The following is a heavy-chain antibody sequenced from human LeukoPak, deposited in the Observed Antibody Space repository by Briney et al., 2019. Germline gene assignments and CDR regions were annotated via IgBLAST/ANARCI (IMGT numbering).Heavy chain of an antibody. D-gene: IGHD2-2*01. CDR3: AKSQRLRPLDY. Sequence: GRSLRLSCTASGFTFDDYAMSWVRQAPGKGLEWVSAISGSGGSTYYADSVKGRFTISRDNSKNTLYLQMNSLRAEDTAVYYCAKSQRLRPLDYWGQGTLVTVSS. V-gene: IGHV3-23*01. CDR1: GFTFDDYA. J-gene: IGHJ4*02. CDR2: ISGSGGST.